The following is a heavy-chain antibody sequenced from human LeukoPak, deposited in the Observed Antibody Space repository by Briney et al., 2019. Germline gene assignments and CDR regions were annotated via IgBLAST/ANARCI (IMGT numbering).Heavy chain of an antibody. CDR3: ARSTGYDFWSGPPHAFDI. D-gene: IGHD3-3*01. CDR2: IKQDGSEK. Sequence: GESLRLSCAAFGFTFSSYWMSWVRQAPGKGLEWVANIKQDGSEKYYVDSVKGRFTISRDNAKNSLYLQMNSLRAEDTAVYYCARSTGYDFWSGPPHAFDIWGQGTMVTVSS. J-gene: IGHJ3*02. CDR1: GFTFSSYW. V-gene: IGHV3-7*01.